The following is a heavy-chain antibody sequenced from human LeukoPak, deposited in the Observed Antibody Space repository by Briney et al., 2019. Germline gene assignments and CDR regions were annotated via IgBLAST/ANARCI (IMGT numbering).Heavy chain of an antibody. V-gene: IGHV3-20*04. D-gene: IGHD3-22*01. CDR1: GFTFDDYG. CDR2: INWNGGST. CDR3: ARGYYYDSSGYYYGSYFDL. Sequence: GGSLRLSCAASGFTFDDYGMSWVRQAPGKGLEWVSGINWNGGSTGYADSVKGRFTISRDNAKNSLYLQMNSLRAEDTALYYCARGYYYDSSGYYYGSYFDLWGRGTLVNVSS. J-gene: IGHJ2*01.